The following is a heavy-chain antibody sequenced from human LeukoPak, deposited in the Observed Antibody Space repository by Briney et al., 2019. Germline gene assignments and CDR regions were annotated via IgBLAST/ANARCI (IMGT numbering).Heavy chain of an antibody. V-gene: IGHV3-74*01. J-gene: IGHJ4*02. D-gene: IGHD3-10*01. CDR1: GFTFSSYW. CDR2: INSDGSRT. Sequence: GGSLRLSCAASGFTFSSYWMHWVRQAPGKGLVWVSRINSDGSRTDYADSVKGRFTISRDNAKNTLYVQMNSLRAEDTAVYYCAKAAHVGYYYGSGSYHYFDYWGQGTLVTVSS. CDR3: AKAAHVGYYYGSGSYHYFDY.